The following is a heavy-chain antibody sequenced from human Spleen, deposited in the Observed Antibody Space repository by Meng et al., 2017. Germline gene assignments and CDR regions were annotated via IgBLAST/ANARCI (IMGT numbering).Heavy chain of an antibody. J-gene: IGHJ4*02. Sequence: SETLSLTCTVSGGSISSSSYYWVWIRQPPGMGLEWIGSIYYRGSTYYNPSLKSRVSISVDTSKNQFSLRLSSVTAADTAVYYCARVSSYYDSSGYYANYFDYWGQGTLVTVSS. CDR2: IYYRGST. CDR1: GGSISSSSYY. D-gene: IGHD3-22*01. CDR3: ARVSSYYDSSGYYANYFDY. V-gene: IGHV4-39*07.